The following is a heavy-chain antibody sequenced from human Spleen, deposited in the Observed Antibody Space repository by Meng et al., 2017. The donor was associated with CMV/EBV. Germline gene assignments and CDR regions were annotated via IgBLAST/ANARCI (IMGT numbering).Heavy chain of an antibody. Sequence: ASVKVSCKASGYTFTNYYMHWVRQAPGQGLELMGIINPSGYHANYAQKFQGRVTVTRDTSTTTVHMELSSLRSEDTAVYYCARRYGSGSSPFDYWGQGSLVTVSS. CDR2: INPSGYHA. D-gene: IGHD3-10*01. V-gene: IGHV1-46*01. J-gene: IGHJ4*02. CDR3: ARRYGSGSSPFDY. CDR1: GYTFTNYY.